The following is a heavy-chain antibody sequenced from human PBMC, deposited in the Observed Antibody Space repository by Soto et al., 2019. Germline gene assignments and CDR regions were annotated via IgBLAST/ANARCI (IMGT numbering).Heavy chain of an antibody. V-gene: IGHV4-34*01. CDR2: INHSGST. J-gene: IGHJ4*02. CDR3: ARGALGYSYGYY. CDR1: GGSFSGYY. Sequence: SETLSLTCAVYGGSFSGYYWSWIRQPPGKGLEWIGEINHSGSTNYNPSLKSRVTISVDTSKNQFSLKLSSVTAADTAVYYCARGALGYSYGYYWGQGTLVTVSS. D-gene: IGHD5-18*01.